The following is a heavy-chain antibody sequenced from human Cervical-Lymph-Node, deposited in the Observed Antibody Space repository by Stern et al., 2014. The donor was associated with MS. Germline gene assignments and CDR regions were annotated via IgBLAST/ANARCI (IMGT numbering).Heavy chain of an antibody. CDR1: GFTFSSYS. J-gene: IGHJ4*02. V-gene: IGHV3-21*01. Sequence: EVQLLESVGGLVKPGGSLRLSCAASGFTFSSYSMHWVRQAPGKGLEWVSSISGNGAYIYYTDSLKSQFTISRDNTKYSLYLQMNSLRAEDTAVYYCARSGTVTTKFDFWGQGTLVTVSS. CDR3: ARSGTVTTKFDF. D-gene: IGHD4-17*01. CDR2: ISGNGAYI.